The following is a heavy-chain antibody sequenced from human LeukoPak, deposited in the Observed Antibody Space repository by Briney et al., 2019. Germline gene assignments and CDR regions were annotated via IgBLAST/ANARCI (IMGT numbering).Heavy chain of an antibody. D-gene: IGHD1-1*01. J-gene: IGHJ3*02. CDR3: ARCSTPHWIFDAFDI. V-gene: IGHV1-2*02. CDR1: GYTFTGHY. Sequence: ASVKVSCKASGYTFTGHYMHWVRQAPGQGPEWMGWINPNSGGTNYTQKFQGRGTMTRDTSISTAYMEPSGLTSDDTAVYYCARCSTPHWIFDAFDIWGQGTMVTVSS. CDR2: INPNSGGT.